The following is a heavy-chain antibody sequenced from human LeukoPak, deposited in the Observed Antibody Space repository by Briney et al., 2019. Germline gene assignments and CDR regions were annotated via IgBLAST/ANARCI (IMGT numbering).Heavy chain of an antibody. CDR1: GGSISRGGDY. CDR3: ARGVGYCSGGSCYSVGGFDP. CDR2: IYYSGST. Sequence: SETLSLTCTVSGGSISRGGDYWSWIRQHPGKGLEWIGFIYYSGSTYYNPSLKSRVTISVDTSKKEFSLKLSSVTAADTAVYYCARGVGYCSGGSCYSVGGFDPWGQGILVTVSS. D-gene: IGHD2-15*01. V-gene: IGHV4-31*02. J-gene: IGHJ5*02.